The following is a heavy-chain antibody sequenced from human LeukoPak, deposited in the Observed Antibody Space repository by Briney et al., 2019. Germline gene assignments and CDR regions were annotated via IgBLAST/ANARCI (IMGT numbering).Heavy chain of an antibody. V-gene: IGHV3-23*01. Sequence: PGGSLRLSCAASGFTFSSYGMHWVRQAPGKGLEWVSAISGSASGGTTYEDSVKGRFTISRDNSKGTMYLQMNSLRAEDTAVYYCAKVKTHWYFDNWGRGTLVTVSS. D-gene: IGHD1-1*01. J-gene: IGHJ4*02. CDR2: ISGSASGGT. CDR3: AKVKTHWYFDN. CDR1: GFTFSSYG.